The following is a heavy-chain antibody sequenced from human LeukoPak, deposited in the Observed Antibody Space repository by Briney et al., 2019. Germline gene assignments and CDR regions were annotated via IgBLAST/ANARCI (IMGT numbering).Heavy chain of an antibody. Sequence: AGGSLRLSCAAAGFTFSSYWMNWDRQAPGQGLEWVANIKHDASEIYYVDSVKGRFTISRDNAKNSLYLQMKNLRAEDTAVYYCQGERGDAFDVSGQGTMVTVSS. CDR2: IKHDASEI. CDR1: GFTFSSYW. V-gene: IGHV3-7*04. J-gene: IGHJ3*01. CDR3: QGERGDAFDV.